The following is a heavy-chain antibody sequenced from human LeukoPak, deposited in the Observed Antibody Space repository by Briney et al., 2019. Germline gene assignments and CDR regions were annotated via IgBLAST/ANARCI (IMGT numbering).Heavy chain of an antibody. D-gene: IGHD3-9*01. V-gene: IGHV3-30*04. Sequence: GKSLRLSCAASGFSFSTYAMHWVRQAPGKGLEWVAVLSYDGFNKYYADSVKGRFTISRDNSKNTLYLQMHNMRAEDTAVYYCARDPNVLQYFDWTFDYWGRGTLVTVSS. CDR1: GFSFSTYA. CDR3: ARDPNVLQYFDWTFDY. J-gene: IGHJ4*02. CDR2: LSYDGFNK.